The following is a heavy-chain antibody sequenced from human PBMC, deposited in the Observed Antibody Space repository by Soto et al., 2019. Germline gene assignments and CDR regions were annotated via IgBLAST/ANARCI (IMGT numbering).Heavy chain of an antibody. CDR2: IYYSGST. CDR1: GGSISSSSYY. D-gene: IGHD6-19*01. CDR3: ARPGVGAVAGHFDY. J-gene: IGHJ4*02. V-gene: IGHV4-39*01. Sequence: PSETLSLTCTVSGGSISSSSYYWGWIRQPPGKGLEWIGSIYYSGSTYYNPSLKSRVTISVDTSKNQFSLKLSSVTAADTAVYYCARPGVGAVAGHFDYWGQGTLVTVSS.